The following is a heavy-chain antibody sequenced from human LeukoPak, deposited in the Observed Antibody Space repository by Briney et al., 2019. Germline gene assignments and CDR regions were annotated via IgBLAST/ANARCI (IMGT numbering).Heavy chain of an antibody. CDR3: ARGYSGYDYYFDY. CDR2: IYHNGDT. D-gene: IGHD5-12*01. CDR1: GGSLTSSNW. J-gene: IGHJ4*02. Sequence: SGTLSLTCDVSGGSLTSSNWWSWVRQPPGKGLEWIGEIYHNGDTNYNPSLKSRVTISVDKSKNQFSLKVRSVTAADTAQYYCARGYSGYDYYFDYWGQGTLVTVTS. V-gene: IGHV4-4*02.